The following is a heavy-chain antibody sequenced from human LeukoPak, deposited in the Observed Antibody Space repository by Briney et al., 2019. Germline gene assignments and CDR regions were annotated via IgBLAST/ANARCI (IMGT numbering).Heavy chain of an antibody. D-gene: IGHD3-10*01. Sequence: GGSLRLSCAASGFTFSSYSMSWVRQAPGKGLEWVSIISDSGANTYYADSVRGRFTISRDNSKNTLYLQMNSLRAEDTAVYYCTSGQTYGSGSYYNKFDYWGQGTLVTVSS. V-gene: IGHV3-23*01. J-gene: IGHJ4*02. CDR3: TSGQTYGSGSYYNKFDY. CDR1: GFTFSSYS. CDR2: ISDSGANT.